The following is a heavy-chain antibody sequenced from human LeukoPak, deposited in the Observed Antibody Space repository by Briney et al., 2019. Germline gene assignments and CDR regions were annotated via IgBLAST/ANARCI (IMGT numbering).Heavy chain of an antibody. J-gene: IGHJ4*02. D-gene: IGHD3-22*01. V-gene: IGHV3-33*08. Sequence: QAGGSLRLSCAVSGFTFNIHGMGWVSHAPGKWLEWVAGMVVIGRKKYYAGSVKGRLTISRDNSKNMVYLQVNSLRAGDMAVYYCARDEKYYDKPLGPYDYWGQGTLVTVSS. CDR2: MVVIGRKK. CDR1: GFTFNIHG. CDR3: ARDEKYYDKPLGPYDY.